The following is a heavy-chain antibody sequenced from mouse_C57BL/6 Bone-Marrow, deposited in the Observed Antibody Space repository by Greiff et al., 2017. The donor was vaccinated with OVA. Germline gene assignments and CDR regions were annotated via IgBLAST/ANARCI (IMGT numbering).Heavy chain of an antibody. CDR2: IYPRAGSP. CDR3: ARWSSYYAMDY. J-gene: IGHJ4*01. Sequence: VQLQQSDADLVKPGASVKISCTVSGYTFTDHTIHWMKQGPEQGLEWIGYIYPRAGSPKYTEKFKGQVTLTADNSYSTAYMQINSLTSEDSAVYFCARWSSYYAMDYWGQGTSVTVSS. V-gene: IGHV1-78*01. CDR1: GYTFTDHT.